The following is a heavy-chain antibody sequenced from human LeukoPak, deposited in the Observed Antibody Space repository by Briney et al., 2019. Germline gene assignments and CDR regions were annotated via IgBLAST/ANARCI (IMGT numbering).Heavy chain of an antibody. CDR3: ARGQFRLSDYDSSAFDY. CDR2: INHSGST. Sequence: SETLSLTCAVYGGSFSGYYWSWIRQPPGKGLEWIGEINHSGSTNYNPSLKSRVTISVDTSKNQFSLKLSSVTAADTAVYYCARGQFRLSDYDSSAFDYWGQGTLVTVSS. J-gene: IGHJ4*02. CDR1: GGSFSGYY. V-gene: IGHV4-34*01. D-gene: IGHD3-22*01.